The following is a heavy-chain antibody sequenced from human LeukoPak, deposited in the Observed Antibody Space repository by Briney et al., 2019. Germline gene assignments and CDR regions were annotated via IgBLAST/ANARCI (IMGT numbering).Heavy chain of an antibody. V-gene: IGHV3-23*01. CDR1: GFTFSSYA. D-gene: IGHD3-10*01. J-gene: IGHJ4*02. Sequence: GGSLRLSCAASGFTFSSYAMSWVRQAPGKGLEWVSAISGSGGSTYYADSVKGRFTISRDNSKNTLYPQMNSLRAEDTAVYYCAKGSGAGDYFDYWGQGTLVTVSS. CDR2: ISGSGGST. CDR3: AKGSGAGDYFDY.